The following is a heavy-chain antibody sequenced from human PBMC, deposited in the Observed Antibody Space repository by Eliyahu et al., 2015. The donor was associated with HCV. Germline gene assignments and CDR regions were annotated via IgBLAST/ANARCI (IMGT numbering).Heavy chain of an antibody. CDR2: ISYDENNE. J-gene: IGHJ4*02. CDR3: ARGYTGSCIDK. CDR1: XFTFSNXP. D-gene: IGHD1-26*01. Sequence: QVQLVESGGGVVQPGGSLXLXCXXSXFTFSNXPMHWLRQXPGEGLEWVALISYDENNEYYLDSVKGRFTISRDNLKNMVYLQMNSLRAEDTAIYYCARGYTGSCIDKWGQGTLVTVSS. V-gene: IGHV3-30*04.